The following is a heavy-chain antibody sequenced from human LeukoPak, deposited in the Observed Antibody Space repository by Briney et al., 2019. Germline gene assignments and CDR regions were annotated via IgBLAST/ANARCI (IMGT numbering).Heavy chain of an antibody. CDR3: ARRRSAYDSSGSFDY. D-gene: IGHD3-22*01. CDR2: IYYSGST. J-gene: IGHJ4*02. CDR1: GGSISSYY. Sequence: KASETLSLTCTVPGGSISSYYWSWIRQPPGKGLERIGYIYYSGSTNYNPSLKSRVTISVDTSKNQFSLKLSSVTAADTAVYYCARRRSAYDSSGSFDYWGQGTLVTVSS. V-gene: IGHV4-59*08.